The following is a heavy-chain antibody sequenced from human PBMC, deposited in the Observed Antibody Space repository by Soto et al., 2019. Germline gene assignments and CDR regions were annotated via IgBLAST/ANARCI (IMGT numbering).Heavy chain of an antibody. CDR1: GFTFSSHG. D-gene: IGHD4-17*01. CDR3: ARHPRPTYGDYADY. V-gene: IGHV3-33*01. J-gene: IGHJ4*02. Sequence: QVQLVESGGGVVQPGTSLRLSCAASGFTFSSHGMHWVRQAPGKGLEWVAFIWYDGSNKYYGDSVKGRFTISRDNSKNTLYLQMNSLRAEDTAVYYCARHPRPTYGDYADYWGQGTLVTVSS. CDR2: IWYDGSNK.